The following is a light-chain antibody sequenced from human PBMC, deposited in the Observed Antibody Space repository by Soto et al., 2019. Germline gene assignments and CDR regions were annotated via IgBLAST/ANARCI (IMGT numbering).Light chain of an antibody. Sequence: EIVLTQSPGTLSLSPAKRATLSCRASQSVSNNYLAWYQQKPGQAPRLLIYGASNRATGIPDRFSGSGSATDFTLTISRLEPEDFAVYFCQQSGSSPLTFGGGTKVDSK. CDR2: GAS. V-gene: IGKV3-20*01. CDR1: QSVSNNY. J-gene: IGKJ4*01. CDR3: QQSGSSPLT.